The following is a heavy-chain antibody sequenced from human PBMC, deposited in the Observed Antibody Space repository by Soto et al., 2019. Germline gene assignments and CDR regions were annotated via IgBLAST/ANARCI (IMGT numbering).Heavy chain of an antibody. Sequence: SATLSLTCAFSLNPISSSNSWSWARQPPGKGLDWIGEIYHSGSTNYNPSLKSRVTISVDKSKNQFSLKLSSVTAADTAVYYCARKPGWLRAGTYGMDVWGQGTTVT. D-gene: IGHD5-12*01. J-gene: IGHJ6*02. V-gene: IGHV4-4*02. CDR1: LNPISSSNS. CDR3: ARKPGWLRAGTYGMDV. CDR2: IYHSGST.